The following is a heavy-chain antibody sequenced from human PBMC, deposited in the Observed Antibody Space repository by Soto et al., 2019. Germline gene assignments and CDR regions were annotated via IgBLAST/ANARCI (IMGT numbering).Heavy chain of an antibody. CDR2: ISGSAGNT. V-gene: IGHV3-23*01. J-gene: IGHJ4*02. Sequence: EVQLLESGGGLVQPGGSLRLPCAASGLTFSTYAMSWVRQAPGKGLEWVSSISGSAGNTFYADSVKGRFTISRDNSKNTLFPQMNSLRAEDTAVYYCATTAQWLRPYYFDYWGQGTLVTVSS. D-gene: IGHD5-12*01. CDR3: ATTAQWLRPYYFDY. CDR1: GLTFSTYA.